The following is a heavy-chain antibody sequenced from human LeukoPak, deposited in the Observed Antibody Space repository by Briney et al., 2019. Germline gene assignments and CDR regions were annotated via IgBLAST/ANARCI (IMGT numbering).Heavy chain of an antibody. CDR2: IYYSGST. CDR1: GGSITRISDY. CDR3: ARGISGRNYYGSNWFDP. Sequence: SETLSLTCTVSGGSITRISDYWDWIRQPPGKGLEWIGTIYYSGSTYYNPSLKSRVTISVDTSKNQFSLNLSSVTAADTAVYYCARGISGRNYYGSNWFDPWGQGTLVTVSS. D-gene: IGHD1-26*01. V-gene: IGHV4-39*07. J-gene: IGHJ5*02.